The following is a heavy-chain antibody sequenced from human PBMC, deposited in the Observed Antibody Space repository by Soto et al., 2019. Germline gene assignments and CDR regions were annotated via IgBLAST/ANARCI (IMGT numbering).Heavy chain of an antibody. CDR1: GYTFTSYY. D-gene: IGHD1-26*01. J-gene: IGHJ3*02. CDR3: ATPGGSYLAGTRLDAFDI. V-gene: IGHV1-46*01. CDR2: INPSGGST. Sequence: ASVKVSCKAPGYTFTSYYMHWVRQAPGQGLEWMGIINPSGGSTSYAQKFQGRVTMTRDTSTSTVYMELSSLRSEDTAVYYCATPGGSYLAGTRLDAFDIWGQGTMVNVS.